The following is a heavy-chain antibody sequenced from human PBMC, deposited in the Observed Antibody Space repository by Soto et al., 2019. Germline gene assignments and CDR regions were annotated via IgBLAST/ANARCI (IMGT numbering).Heavy chain of an antibody. D-gene: IGHD2-15*01. CDR1: GFTFSDYY. CDR3: VRGSIIGRMDV. CDR2: ISGSSEYI. V-gene: IGHV3-11*06. J-gene: IGHJ6*02. Sequence: PGGSLRLSCVASGFTFSDYYMSWIRQAPGKGLEWVSYISGSSEYIDYADSLKGRFTISRDNAKNSLFLQMSSLRAGDTAVYFCVRGSIIGRMDVWGQGTTDTVSS.